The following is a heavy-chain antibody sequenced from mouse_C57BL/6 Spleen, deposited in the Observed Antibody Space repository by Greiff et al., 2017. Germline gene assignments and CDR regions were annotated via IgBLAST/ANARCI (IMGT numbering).Heavy chain of an antibody. CDR3: GKGNYGSSHWG. V-gene: IGHV3-6*01. CDR2: ISYDGSN. J-gene: IGHJ3*01. Sequence: VQLKESGPGLVKPSQSLTLTCSVSGYSITSGYYRYWIRQFPGNQLEWRGYISYDGSNNYNPSLNNRISITRGTSENQFFLKLNSVTTEDTATYYWGKGNYGSSHWGWGQVTLVTVSA. D-gene: IGHD1-1*01. CDR1: GYSITSGYY.